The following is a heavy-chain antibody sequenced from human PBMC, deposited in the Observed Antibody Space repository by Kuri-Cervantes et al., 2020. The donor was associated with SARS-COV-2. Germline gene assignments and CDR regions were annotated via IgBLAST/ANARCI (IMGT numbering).Heavy chain of an antibody. CDR3: ATTYPGEWLPLDY. Sequence: GESLKISCAASGFTFSSYAMHWVRQAPGKGLEWVAVISYDGSNKYYAGSVKGRFTISRDNSKNTLYLQMNSLRAEDTAVYYCATTYPGEWLPLDYWGQGTLVTVSS. D-gene: IGHD3-10*01. J-gene: IGHJ4*02. V-gene: IGHV3-30-3*01. CDR2: ISYDGSNK. CDR1: GFTFSSYA.